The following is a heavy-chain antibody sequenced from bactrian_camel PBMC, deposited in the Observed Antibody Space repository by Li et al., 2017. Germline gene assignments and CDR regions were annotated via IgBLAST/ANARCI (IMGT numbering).Heavy chain of an antibody. CDR3: AADLVTDGPFLNDTEYYY. CDR1: EFRDYNCY. D-gene: IGHD1*01. J-gene: IGHJ4*01. Sequence: HVQLVESGGGSVPAGGSLSLSCVVSEFRDYNCYMGWFRQAPGQGREGVAAIAGDGRTNYADSVKGRFTISRDGAKNVIVLQMGSLKPEDTGTYYCAADLVTDGPFLNDTEYYYWGQGTQVTVS. CDR2: IAGDGRT. V-gene: IGHV3S53*01.